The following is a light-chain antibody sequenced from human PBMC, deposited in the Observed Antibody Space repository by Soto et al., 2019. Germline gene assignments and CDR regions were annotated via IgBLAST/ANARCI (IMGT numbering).Light chain of an antibody. J-gene: IGKJ5*01. CDR3: QQRSNWPIT. CDR1: QSVSNNY. V-gene: IGKV3D-20*02. Sequence: EIVLTQSPGTLSLSPGERATLSCRAGQSVSNNYLAWYQQKPGQAPRLLIYGASSRATGVPDRFSGGGSGTDFTLTISRLEPEDFAVYYCQQRSNWPITFGQGTRLEIK. CDR2: GAS.